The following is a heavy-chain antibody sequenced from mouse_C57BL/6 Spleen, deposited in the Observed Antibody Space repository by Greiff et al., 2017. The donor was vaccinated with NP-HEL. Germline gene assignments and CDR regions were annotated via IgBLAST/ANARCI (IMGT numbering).Heavy chain of an antibody. CDR1: GSTFTDYY. Sequence: EVQLQQSGPVLVKPGASVKMSCKASGSTFTDYYMNWVKQSHGKSLEWIGVINPYNGGTSYNQKFKGKATLTVDKSSSTAYMELNSLTSEDSAVYYCARRDSSGSAWFAYWGQGTLVTVSA. D-gene: IGHD3-2*02. CDR3: ARRDSSGSAWFAY. CDR2: INPYNGGT. V-gene: IGHV1-19*01. J-gene: IGHJ3*01.